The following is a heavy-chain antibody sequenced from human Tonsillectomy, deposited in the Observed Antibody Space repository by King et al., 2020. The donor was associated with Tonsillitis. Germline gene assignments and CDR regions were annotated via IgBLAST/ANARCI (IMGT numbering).Heavy chain of an antibody. D-gene: IGHD5-18*01. V-gene: IGHV3-15*07. J-gene: IGHJ4*02. Sequence: VQLVESGGGLVKPGGSLRLSCAASGFTFNNAWMNGVRQAAGKGLEWVGRIKSKTDGGTTDYAAPVKGRFTIPRDDTKKTLYLQMNSLKTEDTAVYYCTTVFVYSYGKYYFDYWGQGTLVTVSS. CDR2: IKSKTDGGTT. CDR3: TTVFVYSYGKYYFDY. CDR1: GFTFNNAW.